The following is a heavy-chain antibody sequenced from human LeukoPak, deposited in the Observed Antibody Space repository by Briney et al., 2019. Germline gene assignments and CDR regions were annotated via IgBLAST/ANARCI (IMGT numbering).Heavy chain of an antibody. D-gene: IGHD2-15*01. CDR1: GGSISSGGYY. CDR2: TYYSGST. CDR3: ARDTSSGGSWDYYYGMDV. J-gene: IGHJ6*02. V-gene: IGHV4-31*03. Sequence: SETLSLTCTVSGGSISSGGYYWSWIRQHPGKGLEWIGYTYYSGSTYYNPSLKSRVTISVDTSKNQFSLKLSSVTAADTAVYYCARDTSSGGSWDYYYGMDVWGQGTTVTVSS.